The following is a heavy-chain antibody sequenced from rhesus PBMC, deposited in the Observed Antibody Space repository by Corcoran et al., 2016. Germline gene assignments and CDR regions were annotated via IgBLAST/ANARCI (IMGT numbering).Heavy chain of an antibody. CDR2: ISGNSGST. V-gene: IGHV4-80*01. J-gene: IGHJ2*01. Sequence: QVQLQESGPGLVKPSETLSLTCAVSAGSFSSYWWSWIRQPPGKGLEWIGEISGNSGSTNYSPSLRSRVTISKAASKNQFSLKLSSVTAPDTAVYYCARSIYDGGYRYFDLWGPGTPITISS. D-gene: IGHD3-28*01. CDR1: AGSFSSYW. CDR3: ARSIYDGGYRYFDL.